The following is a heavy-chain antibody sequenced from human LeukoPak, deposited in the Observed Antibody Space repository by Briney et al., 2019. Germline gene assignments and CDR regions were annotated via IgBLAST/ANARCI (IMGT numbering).Heavy chain of an antibody. CDR3: ARDRPDIVATTYYFDY. D-gene: IGHD5-12*01. J-gene: IGHJ4*02. CDR2: ISTYNGNT. Sequence: ASVKVSCKASGYTFTSYGISWVRQAPGQGLEWMRWISTYNGNTNYAQKVQGRVTMTTDTSTSTAYMELRSLRSDDTAVYYCARDRPDIVATTYYFDYWGQGTLVTVSS. V-gene: IGHV1-18*01. CDR1: GYTFTSYG.